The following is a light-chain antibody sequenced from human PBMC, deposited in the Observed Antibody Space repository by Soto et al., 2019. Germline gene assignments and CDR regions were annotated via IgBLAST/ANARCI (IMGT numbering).Light chain of an antibody. Sequence: EIVLTQSPATLSLSRGERATLSCRASQSISSYLAWYQQKPGQAPRLLIYEASNRATGIPARFSGSGSGTDFTLTISSLEPEDSAVYYCQKRSNWPPIIFGPGTKVDIK. CDR3: QKRSNWPPII. J-gene: IGKJ3*01. V-gene: IGKV3-11*01. CDR1: QSISSY. CDR2: EAS.